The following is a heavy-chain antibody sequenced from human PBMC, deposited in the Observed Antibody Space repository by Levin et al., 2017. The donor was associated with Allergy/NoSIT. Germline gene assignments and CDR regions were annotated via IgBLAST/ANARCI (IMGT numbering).Heavy chain of an antibody. J-gene: IGHJ6*02. CDR3: ARDTVRGGNYYYGMDV. CDR2: IKQDVSEK. D-gene: IGHD3-10*01. CDR1: GFTFSSYW. V-gene: IGHV3-7*01. Sequence: GESLKISCAASGFTFSSYWMSWVRQAPGKGLELVANIKQDVSEKYYVDSVKGRFTISRDNAKNSLYLQMNSLRAEDTAVYYCARDTVRGGNYYYGMDVWGQGTTVTVSS.